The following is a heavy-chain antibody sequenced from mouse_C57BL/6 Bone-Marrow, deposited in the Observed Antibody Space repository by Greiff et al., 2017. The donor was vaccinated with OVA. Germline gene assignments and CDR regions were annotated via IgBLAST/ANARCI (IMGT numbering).Heavy chain of an antibody. CDR1: GFTFSDYY. J-gene: IGHJ3*01. CDR2: ISNGGGST. Sequence: EVKLMESGGGLVQPGGSLKLSCAASGFTFSDYYMYWVRQTPEKRLEWVAYISNGGGSTYYPDTVKGRFTISRDKAKNTLYLQMSRLKSEDTAMYYCARQEDDYAWFAYWGQGTLVTVSA. D-gene: IGHD2-4*01. V-gene: IGHV5-12*01. CDR3: ARQEDDYAWFAY.